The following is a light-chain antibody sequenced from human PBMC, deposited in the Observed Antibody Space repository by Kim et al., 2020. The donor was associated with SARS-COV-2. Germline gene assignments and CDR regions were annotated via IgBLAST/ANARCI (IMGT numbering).Light chain of an antibody. CDR1: QSVSSN. CDR3: QKYNNWPQT. V-gene: IGKV3-15*01. Sequence: EIVMTQSPATLSASPGERATLSCRASQSVSSNLAWYQQRPGQAPRLVIYGASTRATGIPARFSGSGSGTEFTLTISSLQSEEFAVYYCQKYNNWPQTFGEGTKVDSK. J-gene: IGKJ1*01. CDR2: GAS.